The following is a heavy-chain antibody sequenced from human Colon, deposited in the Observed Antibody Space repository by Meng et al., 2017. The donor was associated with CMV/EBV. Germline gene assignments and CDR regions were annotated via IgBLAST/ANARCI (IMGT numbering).Heavy chain of an antibody. CDR2: INPNSGGT. J-gene: IGHJ5*02. V-gene: IGHV1-2*02. D-gene: IGHD4-11*01. Sequence: SGYTVTGNYMHWVRQAPGQGLEWMGWINPNSGGTNYVQKFQGRVTMTRDTSISTAYMELSRLRSDDTAVYYCARDRTTVTMGWFDPWGQGTLVTVSS. CDR3: ARDRTTVTMGWFDP. CDR1: GYTVTGNY.